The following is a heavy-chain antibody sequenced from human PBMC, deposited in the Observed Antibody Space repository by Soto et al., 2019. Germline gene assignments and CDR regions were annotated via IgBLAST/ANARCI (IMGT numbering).Heavy chain of an antibody. CDR2: ISGSGGST. D-gene: IGHD2-2*01. CDR1: GFTFSSYA. V-gene: IGHV3-23*01. CDR3: AKDEEYQLFSGIPYYYYGMDV. J-gene: IGHJ6*02. Sequence: GGSLRLSCAASGFTFSSYAMSWVRQAPGKGLEWVSAISGSGGSTYYADSVKGRFTISRDNSKNTLYLQMNSLRAEDTAVYYCAKDEEYQLFSGIPYYYYGMDVWGQGTTVTVSS.